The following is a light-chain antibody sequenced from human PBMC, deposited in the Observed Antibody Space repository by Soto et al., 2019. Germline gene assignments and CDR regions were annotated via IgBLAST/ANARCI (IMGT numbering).Light chain of an antibody. V-gene: IGKV1-16*01. CDR3: QQYNSYSGT. Sequence: DIQMTQSPSSLSASVVDRVTITCQASQDIANYLAWYQQKPGKAPKLLIYASSTLQSGVPSRFSGSGSGTDFTLTISCLQSEDFATYYCQQYNSYSGTFGQGTKVDIK. CDR1: QDIANY. CDR2: ASS. J-gene: IGKJ1*01.